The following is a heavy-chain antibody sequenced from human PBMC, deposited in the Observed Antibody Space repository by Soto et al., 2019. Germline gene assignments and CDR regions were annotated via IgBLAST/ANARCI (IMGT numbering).Heavy chain of an antibody. D-gene: IGHD5-12*01. CDR1: GGTFSSYA. CDR3: ARDNSVDIVASRGWFDP. CDR2: IIPIFGTA. V-gene: IGHV1-69*01. Sequence: QVQLVQSGAEVKKPGSSVKVSCKASGGTFSSYAISWVRQAPGQGLEWMGGIIPIFGTANYAQKFQGRVTITADESTSTAYMELSRLRSEDTAVYYCARDNSVDIVASRGWFDPWGQGTLVTVSS. J-gene: IGHJ5*02.